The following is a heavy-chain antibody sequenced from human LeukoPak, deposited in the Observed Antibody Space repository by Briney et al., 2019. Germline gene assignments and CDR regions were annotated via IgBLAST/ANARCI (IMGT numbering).Heavy chain of an antibody. D-gene: IGHD3-9*01. V-gene: IGHV3-23*01. CDR2: IGASGGST. Sequence: GGSLRLSCATSGFTFSSYAMSWVRQAPGKGLEWVSGIGASGGSTYYADSVKGRFTIYRDNSKTTLYLQMNSLRTEDTAVYYCAKAEGYDILTGLDYWGQGTLVTVSS. CDR1: GFTFSSYA. CDR3: AKAEGYDILTGLDY. J-gene: IGHJ4*02.